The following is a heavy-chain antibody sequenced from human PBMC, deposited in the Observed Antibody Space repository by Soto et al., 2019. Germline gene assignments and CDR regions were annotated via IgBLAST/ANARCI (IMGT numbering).Heavy chain of an antibody. D-gene: IGHD2-21*02. Sequence: GASVKVSCKASENTFSSYYLHWLRQAPGQGLEWMGMIHPSGGGATYAQKFLGRVTMTRDTSTSTVFMELSSLRSEDTAIYYCSRGGHITVVTASFDFWGQGTLVTVSS. CDR1: ENTFSSYY. J-gene: IGHJ4*02. CDR3: SRGGHITVVTASFDF. V-gene: IGHV1-46*03. CDR2: IHPSGGGA.